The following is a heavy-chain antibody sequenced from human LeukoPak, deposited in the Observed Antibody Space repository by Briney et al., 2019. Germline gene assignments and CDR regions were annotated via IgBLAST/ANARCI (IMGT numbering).Heavy chain of an antibody. CDR3: ARGGEYYDFWSGSVLIDY. J-gene: IGHJ4*02. Sequence: GGSLRLSCAASGFTFSSYGIHWVRQAPGKGLEWVAFIRYDGSNKYYTDSVKGRFTISRDNSKNTLYLQMNSLRAEDTAVYYCARGGEYYDFWSGSVLIDYWGQGTLVTVSS. CDR2: IRYDGSNK. V-gene: IGHV3-30*02. D-gene: IGHD3-3*01. CDR1: GFTFSSYG.